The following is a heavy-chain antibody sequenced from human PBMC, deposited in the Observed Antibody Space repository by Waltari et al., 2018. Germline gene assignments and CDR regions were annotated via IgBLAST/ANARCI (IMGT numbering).Heavy chain of an antibody. CDR3: ARTRSSIAARPVDY. Sequence: QLQLQESGPGLVKPSETLSLTCTVSGGSISSSSYYWGWIRPPPGKGLEWIGSIYYSGSTYYNPSLKSRVTISVDTSKNQFSLKLSSVTAADTAVYYCARTRSSIAARPVDYWGQGTLVTVSS. D-gene: IGHD6-6*01. CDR2: IYYSGST. CDR1: GGSISSSSYY. V-gene: IGHV4-39*07. J-gene: IGHJ4*02.